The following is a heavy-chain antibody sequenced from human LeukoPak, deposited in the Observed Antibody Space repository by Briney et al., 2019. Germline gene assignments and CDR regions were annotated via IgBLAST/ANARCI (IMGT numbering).Heavy chain of an antibody. CDR1: GGSISSGDYY. D-gene: IGHD3-9*01. J-gene: IGHJ5*02. CDR3: AREGYDILTDRVGWFDP. Sequence: PSETLSLTCTVSGGSISSGDYYWSWIRQHPGKGLEWIGYIYYSGSTYYTPSLKSRVTISVDRSKNQFSLKLSSVTAADTAVYYCAREGYDILTDRVGWFDPWGQGTLVTASS. CDR2: IYYSGST. V-gene: IGHV4-30-4*08.